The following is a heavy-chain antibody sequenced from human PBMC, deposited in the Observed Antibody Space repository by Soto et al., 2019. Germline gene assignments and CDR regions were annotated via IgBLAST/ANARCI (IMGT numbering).Heavy chain of an antibody. D-gene: IGHD2-2*01. CDR1: GCSFTIYW. J-gene: IGHJ5*02. CDR2: IDPSDSYT. V-gene: IGHV5-10-1*01. Sequence: GESLNISCKCSGCSFTIYWISWVRQMPGKGLEWMGRIDPSDSYTNYSPSFQGHVTISADKSISTAYLQWSSLKASDTAMYYCARHRGYCSSTSCYSLWFDPWGQGTLVTVSS. CDR3: ARHRGYCSSTSCYSLWFDP.